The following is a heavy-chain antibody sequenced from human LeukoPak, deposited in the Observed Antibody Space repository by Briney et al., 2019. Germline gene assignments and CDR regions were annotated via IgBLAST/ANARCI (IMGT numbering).Heavy chain of an antibody. J-gene: IGHJ6*02. Sequence: PGGSLRLSCAASGFTFSSYWMSWVRQAPGKGLEWVANIKQDGSEKYYVDSVKGRFTISRDNAKNSLYLQMNCLRAEDTAVYYCARFSGWYDYYYYGMDVWGQGTTVTVSS. CDR2: IKQDGSEK. CDR1: GFTFSSYW. D-gene: IGHD6-19*01. V-gene: IGHV3-7*01. CDR3: ARFSGWYDYYYYGMDV.